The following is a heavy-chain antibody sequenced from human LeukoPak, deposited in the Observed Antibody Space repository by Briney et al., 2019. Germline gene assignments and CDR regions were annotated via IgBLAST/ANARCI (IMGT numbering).Heavy chain of an antibody. J-gene: IGHJ4*02. D-gene: IGHD2-2*01. Sequence: SETLSLTCAVYGGSFSGYYWSWIRQPPGKGLEWIGEINHSGSTNYNPSLKSRVTISVDTSKNQFSLKLSSVTAVDTAVYYCARSRYAVDYWGQGTLVTVSS. CDR1: GGSFSGYY. CDR2: INHSGST. V-gene: IGHV4-34*01. CDR3: ARSRYAVDY.